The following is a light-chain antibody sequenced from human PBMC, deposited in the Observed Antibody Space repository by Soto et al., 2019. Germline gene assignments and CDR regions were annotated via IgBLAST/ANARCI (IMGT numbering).Light chain of an antibody. Sequence: DIQMTQSPSSLSASIGDRVTITCLASQSITTNLNWYQQKPGKAPKLLISAASSLQSGVPSRFSASGSGTDFTLTITGLQVDDFATYHCQQSYSTPAPTFGGGTKVDIK. V-gene: IGKV1-39*01. CDR3: QQSYSTPAPT. J-gene: IGKJ4*01. CDR2: AAS. CDR1: QSITTN.